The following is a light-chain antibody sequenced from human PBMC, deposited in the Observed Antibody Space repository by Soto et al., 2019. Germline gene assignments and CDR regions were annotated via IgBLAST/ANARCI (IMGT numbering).Light chain of an antibody. V-gene: IGKV3D-20*02. CDR3: QQRSNWPIT. J-gene: IGKJ5*01. CDR2: GAY. CDR1: QSVSSSY. Sequence: EIVLTQSPGTLSLSPGERATLSCRASQSVSSSYLAWYQQKPGQAPRLLIYGAYSRATGITDRFRGSGSGTDFTLTISSLEPEDFALYYCQQRSNWPITVGQGTRLEIK.